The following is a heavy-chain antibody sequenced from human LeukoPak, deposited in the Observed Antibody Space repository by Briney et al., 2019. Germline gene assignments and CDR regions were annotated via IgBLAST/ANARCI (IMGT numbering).Heavy chain of an antibody. CDR2: IYHSGSA. J-gene: IGHJ4*02. CDR1: GGSVSSTNS. Sequence: SETLSLTCAVSGGSVSSTNSWSWVRQSPGKGLEWIGEIYHSGSANYNPSLRSRVTMSLDKSKNQFSLKLSSVTAADTAVYYCARVDPPRRLDYWGQGTLVTVSS. D-gene: IGHD2-21*02. V-gene: IGHV4-4*02. CDR3: ARVDPPRRLDY.